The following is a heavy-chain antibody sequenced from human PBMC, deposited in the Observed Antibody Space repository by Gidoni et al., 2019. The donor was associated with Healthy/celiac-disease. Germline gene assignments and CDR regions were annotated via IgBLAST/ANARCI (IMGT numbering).Heavy chain of an antibody. J-gene: IGHJ5*02. CDR1: GGSFSGYY. CDR2: IKHSGST. Sequence: QVQLQQWGAGLLKPSETLSLTCAVYGGSFSGYYWSWIRQPPGKGLEWIGEIKHSGSTNYNPSLKSRVTISVDTSKNQFSLKLSSVTAADTAVYYCARGPRPGEQQLVLNWFDPWGQGTLVTVSS. D-gene: IGHD6-13*01. CDR3: ARGPRPGEQQLVLNWFDP. V-gene: IGHV4-34*01.